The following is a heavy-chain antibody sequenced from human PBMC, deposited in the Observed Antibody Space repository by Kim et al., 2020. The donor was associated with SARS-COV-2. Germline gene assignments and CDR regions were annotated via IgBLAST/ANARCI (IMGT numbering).Heavy chain of an antibody. V-gene: IGHV3-7*01. CDR3: ARGGYSNFDF. D-gene: IGHD2-21*01. CDR2: K. Sequence: KEYVESMKGRFTISRDNAKNALYLQMNSLRVEDTAVYYCARGGYSNFDFWGQGTLVTVSS. J-gene: IGHJ4*02.